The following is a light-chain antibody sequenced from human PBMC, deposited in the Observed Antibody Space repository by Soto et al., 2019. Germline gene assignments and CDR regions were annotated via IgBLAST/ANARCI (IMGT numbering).Light chain of an antibody. J-gene: IGKJ1*01. CDR2: KAS. V-gene: IGKV1-5*03. Sequence: DIQMTQSPSTLSASVGDRVTITCRASQSISSWLAWYQQKPGKAPKLLIYKASSLESRVPSRFSGSGSGTEFTLTISSLQPDDFATYYCQQYNSYPWTFGLGTKVEIK. CDR1: QSISSW. CDR3: QQYNSYPWT.